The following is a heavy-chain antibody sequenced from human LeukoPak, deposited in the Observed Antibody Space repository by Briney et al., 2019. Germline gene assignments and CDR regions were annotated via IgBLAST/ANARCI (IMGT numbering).Heavy chain of an antibody. D-gene: IGHD2-2*01. CDR3: ARDPGVVPAAMY. J-gene: IGHJ4*02. Sequence: PSETLSLTCTVSGGSISSGGYYWSWIRQPPGKGLEWIGYIYHSGSTYYNPSLKSRVTISVDRSKNQFSLKLSSVTAADTAVYYCARDPGVVPAAMYWGQGTLVTVSS. CDR1: GGSISSGGYY. V-gene: IGHV4-30-2*01. CDR2: IYHSGST.